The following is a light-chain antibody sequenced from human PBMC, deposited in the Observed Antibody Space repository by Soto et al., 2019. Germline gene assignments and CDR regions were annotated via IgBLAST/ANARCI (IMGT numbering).Light chain of an antibody. J-gene: IGKJ5*01. Sequence: VLTQSPATLSLSPGEGATPSCRASQSIHTSLAWYQQKSGKPPRLVPYDSTLRANGVPARFGGSRSGTEFTLPLNSLEPDDFAVYYCQQRNVWPPITFGQGTRLEIK. V-gene: IGKV3-11*01. CDR1: QSIHTS. CDR2: DST. CDR3: QQRNVWPPIT.